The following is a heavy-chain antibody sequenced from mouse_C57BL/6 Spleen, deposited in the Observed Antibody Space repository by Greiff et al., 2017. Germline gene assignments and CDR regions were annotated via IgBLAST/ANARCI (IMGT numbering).Heavy chain of an antibody. CDR1: GFTFTDYG. CDR2: ISRGSSTI. V-gene: IGHV5-17*01. Sequence: EVQVVESGGGLVKPGGSLKLSCAASGFTFTDYGMHWVRQGPEQGLEWVGYISRGSSTIYYADTVKGRFTISRDNATSTLFLQLTSLTSEDTAMYYCAREYYTSSPYFDYWGQGTTLTVSS. J-gene: IGHJ2*01. D-gene: IGHD1-1*01. CDR3: AREYYTSSPYFDY.